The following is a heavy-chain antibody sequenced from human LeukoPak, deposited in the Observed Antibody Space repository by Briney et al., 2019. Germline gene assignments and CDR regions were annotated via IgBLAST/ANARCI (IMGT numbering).Heavy chain of an antibody. D-gene: IGHD3-22*01. CDR1: GFTFSSYE. CDR2: ISSSGSTI. CDR3: ARDRRVRYYDSSDPDAFDI. J-gene: IGHJ3*02. Sequence: GGSLRLSCAASGFTFSSYEMNWVRQAPGKGLEWVSYISSSGSTIYYADSVKGRFTISRDNAKNSLYLQMNSLRAEDTALYYCARDRRVRYYDSSDPDAFDIWGQGTMVTVSS. V-gene: IGHV3-48*03.